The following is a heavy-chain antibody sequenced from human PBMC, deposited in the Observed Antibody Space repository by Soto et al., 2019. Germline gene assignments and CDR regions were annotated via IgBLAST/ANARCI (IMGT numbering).Heavy chain of an antibody. V-gene: IGHV4-4*07. D-gene: IGHD1-7*01. CDR1: GGSISTYY. Sequence: SETLSLTCPVFGGSISTYYWSWIRQPAGKGLEWIGRIYTSGGSNYTPSLQSRVTMSVDTSKNQFSLKLRSVTAADTAVYYCARNWSTMKWNYDAPGVFYNWFDPWGQGTLVTVSS. CDR2: IYTSGGS. J-gene: IGHJ5*02. CDR3: ARNWSTMKWNYDAPGVFYNWFDP.